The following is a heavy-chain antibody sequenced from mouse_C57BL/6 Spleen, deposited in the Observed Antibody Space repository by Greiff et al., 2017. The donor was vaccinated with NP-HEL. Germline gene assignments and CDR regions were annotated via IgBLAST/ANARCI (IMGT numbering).Heavy chain of an antibody. CDR3: ARAYGSREYFDV. V-gene: IGHV1-82*01. D-gene: IGHD1-1*01. J-gene: IGHJ1*03. CDR2: IYPGDGDT. Sequence: QVQLQQSGPELVKPGASVKISCKASGYAFSSSWMNWVKQRPGKGLEWIGRIYPGDGDTNYNGKFKGKATLTADKSSSTAYMQLSSLTSEDSAVYFFARAYGSREYFDVWGTGTTVTVSS. CDR1: GYAFSSSW.